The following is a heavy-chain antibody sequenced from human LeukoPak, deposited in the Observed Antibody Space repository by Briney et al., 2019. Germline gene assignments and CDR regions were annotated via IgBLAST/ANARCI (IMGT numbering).Heavy chain of an antibody. Sequence: SETLSLTCTVSGGSISSYYWSWLRQPAGKGLEGIGRIYTSGSTNYNPSLKSRVTMSVDTSKNQFSLKLSSVTAADTAVSYFARVITPDDAFDIWGQGTMVTVSS. V-gene: IGHV4-4*07. J-gene: IGHJ3*02. CDR2: IYTSGST. D-gene: IGHD4-23*01. CDR3: ARVITPDDAFDI. CDR1: GGSISSYY.